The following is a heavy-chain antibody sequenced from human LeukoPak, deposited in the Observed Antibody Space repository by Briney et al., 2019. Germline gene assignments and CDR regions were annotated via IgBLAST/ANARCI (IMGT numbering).Heavy chain of an antibody. CDR2: IYPGDSDT. CDR3: ARLPGIVVVAFDY. D-gene: IGHD3-22*01. J-gene: IGHJ4*02. V-gene: IGHV5-51*01. CDR1: GSSFTSYW. Sequence: GVSLQISSKGSGSSFTSYWIGWARPMPGKGLEWMGIIYPGDSDTRYSPSFQAQVTISADKSISTAYLQWSSLKASDTAMYYCARLPGIVVVAFDYWGQGTLVTVSS.